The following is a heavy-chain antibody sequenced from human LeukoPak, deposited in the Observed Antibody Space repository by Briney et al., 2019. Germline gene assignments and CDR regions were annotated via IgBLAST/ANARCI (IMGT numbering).Heavy chain of an antibody. CDR2: ISSSSSYI. V-gene: IGHV3-21*01. CDR3: ARADALLWFGELFDYFDY. D-gene: IGHD3-10*01. Sequence: GGSLRLSCAASGFTFSSYSMNWVRQAPGKGLEWVSSISSSSSYIYYADSVKGRSTISRDNAKNSLYLQMNSLRAEDTAVYYCARADALLWFGELFDYFDYWGQGTLVTVSS. CDR1: GFTFSSYS. J-gene: IGHJ4*02.